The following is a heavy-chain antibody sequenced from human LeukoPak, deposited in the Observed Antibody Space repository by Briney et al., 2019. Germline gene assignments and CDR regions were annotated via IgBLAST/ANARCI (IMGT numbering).Heavy chain of an antibody. D-gene: IGHD3-3*01. CDR3: ARGRYYDFWSGYRGYYFDY. J-gene: IGHJ4*02. Sequence: ETLSLTCTVSGGSISSYYWSWVRQAPGKGLEWVSVIYSGGSTYYADSVKGRFTISRDNSKNTLYLQMNSLRAEDTAVYYCARGRYYDFWSGYRGYYFDYWGQGTLVTVSS. V-gene: IGHV3-66*02. CDR2: IYSGGST. CDR1: GGSISSYY.